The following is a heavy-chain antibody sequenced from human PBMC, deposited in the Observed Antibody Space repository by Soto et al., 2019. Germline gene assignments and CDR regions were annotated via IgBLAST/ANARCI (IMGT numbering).Heavy chain of an antibody. D-gene: IGHD5-18*01. V-gene: IGHV4-30-4*01. CDR3: ARDRLMATAGSARHYFGLDV. J-gene: IGHJ6*02. CDR2: IYYSGNT. CDR1: GGSTSSDNY. Sequence: SETLSLTCTVSGGSTSSDNYWSWIRQPPGKGLEWIGHIYYSGNTDYNPSLKSRLTISVDTSKNQFSLNLSSVTAADTAVYYCARDRLMATAGSARHYFGLDVWGQGTTVTVSS.